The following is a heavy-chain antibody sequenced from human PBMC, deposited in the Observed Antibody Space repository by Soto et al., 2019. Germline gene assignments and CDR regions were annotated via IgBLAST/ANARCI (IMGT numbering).Heavy chain of an antibody. J-gene: IGHJ4*02. CDR2: IKQDGSEK. CDR3: AGHYCSGGSCLFDY. D-gene: IGHD2-15*01. V-gene: IGHV3-7*01. CDR1: GFTFSSYW. Sequence: PGGSLRLSCAAAGFTFSSYWMSWVRQAPGKGLEWVANIKQDGSEKYYVDSVKGRFTISRDNAKNSLYLQMNSLRAEDTAVYYCAGHYCSGGSCLFDYWGQGTLVTVPQ.